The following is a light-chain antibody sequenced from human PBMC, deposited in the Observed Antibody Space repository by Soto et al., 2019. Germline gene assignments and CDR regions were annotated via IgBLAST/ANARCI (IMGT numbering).Light chain of an antibody. J-gene: IGKJ5*01. CDR1: QTVSSSH. CDR2: AVS. V-gene: IGKV3-20*01. CDR3: QFYAESPRLT. Sequence: EFVLTQSPDTLSLSPGERATLSCRASQTVSSSHLAWYPQKPGQTPRLLIYAVSSRATGIPDRFSGSGSGTDFTLTISRLEPEDFAVYYSQFYAESPRLTFGQGTRLEIK.